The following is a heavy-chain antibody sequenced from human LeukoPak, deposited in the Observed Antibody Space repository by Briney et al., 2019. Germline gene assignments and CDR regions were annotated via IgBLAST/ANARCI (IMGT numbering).Heavy chain of an antibody. J-gene: IGHJ4*02. CDR2: MYYSGST. CDR1: GDSISSYD. Sequence: ASETLSLACTVSGDSISSYDWSWIRQPPGKGLEWIGYMYYSGSTNYNPPLKSRGTISVDKSRNQFSLTLSSVTAADTAVYYCARHSRGYASEFGYWGQGTLVPVSS. D-gene: IGHD5-12*01. CDR3: ARHSRGYASEFGY. V-gene: IGHV4-59*08.